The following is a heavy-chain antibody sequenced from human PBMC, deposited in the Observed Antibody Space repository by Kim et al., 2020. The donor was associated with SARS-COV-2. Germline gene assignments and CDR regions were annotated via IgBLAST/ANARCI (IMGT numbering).Heavy chain of an antibody. CDR2: IYYSGST. D-gene: IGHD1-7*01. Sequence: SETLSLTCTVSGGSISGSSYYWGWIRQPPGRGLEWIGSIYYSGSTYYNPSLKSRVTIYVDTSKNQFSLKVTSVTAADTAVYYCARHPLALSPNSPFDNWG. V-gene: IGHV4-39*01. J-gene: IGHJ4*01. CDR1: GGSISGSSYY. CDR3: ARHPLALSPNSPFDN.